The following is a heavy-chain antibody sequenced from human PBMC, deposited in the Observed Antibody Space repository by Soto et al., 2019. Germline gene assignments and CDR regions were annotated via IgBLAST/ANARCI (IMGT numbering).Heavy chain of an antibody. CDR3: AREIVTAGGNNYFDP. CDR2: VYHTGVT. D-gene: IGHD3-16*01. Sequence: SETLSLTCGVSGGTVSSSHWWSWVRQSPGRGLEWIGNVYHTGVTNFNLSLQSRVTFSVEKSNNQFSLRLTSVTAADTAVYFCAREIVTAGGNNYFDPLGQGTLVTVSS. V-gene: IGHV4-4*02. J-gene: IGHJ5*02. CDR1: GGTVSSSHW.